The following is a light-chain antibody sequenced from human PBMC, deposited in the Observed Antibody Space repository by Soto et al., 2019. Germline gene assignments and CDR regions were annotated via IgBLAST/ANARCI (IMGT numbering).Light chain of an antibody. CDR1: QGVSSY. Sequence: EIVLTQSPATLSLSPGERATLSCRASQGVSSYLAWYQQKPGQAPRLLIYDASNRATGIPARFSGSGPGTDFTLTISSLEPEDFAVYYCQQRSTWPLTFGGGTKVEL. V-gene: IGKV3D-11*01. CDR3: QQRSTWPLT. CDR2: DAS. J-gene: IGKJ4*01.